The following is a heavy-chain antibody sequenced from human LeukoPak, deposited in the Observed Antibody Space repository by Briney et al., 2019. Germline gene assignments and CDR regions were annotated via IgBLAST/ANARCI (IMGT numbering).Heavy chain of an antibody. Sequence: SETLSLTCTVSGGSISSYYWSWIRQPPGKGLEWIGYIYYSGSTNYNPSLESRVTISVDTSKNQFSLKLSSVTAADTAVYYCARGTSGWYYYWGQGTLVTVSS. CDR1: GGSISSYY. CDR2: IYYSGST. J-gene: IGHJ4*02. V-gene: IGHV4-59*01. CDR3: ARGTSGWYYY. D-gene: IGHD6-19*01.